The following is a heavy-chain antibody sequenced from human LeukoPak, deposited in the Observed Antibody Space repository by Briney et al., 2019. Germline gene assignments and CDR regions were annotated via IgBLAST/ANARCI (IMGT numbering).Heavy chain of an antibody. CDR1: GFTFSSYS. V-gene: IGHV3-21*01. D-gene: IGHD3-10*01. Sequence: GGSLRLSCAASGFTFSSYSMNWVRQAPGKGLEWVSSISSSSSYIYYVDSVKGRFTISRDNAKNSLYLQMNSLRAEDTAVYYCAKDSGPRAFDYWGQGTLVTVSS. J-gene: IGHJ4*02. CDR3: AKDSGPRAFDY. CDR2: ISSSSSYI.